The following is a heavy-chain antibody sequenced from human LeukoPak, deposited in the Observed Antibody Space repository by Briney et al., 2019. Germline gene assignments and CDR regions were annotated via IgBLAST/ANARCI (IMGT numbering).Heavy chain of an antibody. J-gene: IGHJ4*02. D-gene: IGHD7-27*01. Sequence: GGSLRLSCAASGFTFSSYGMHWVRQAPGKGLEWVAVIWYDGSNKYYADSVKGRFTISRDNSKNTLYLQMNSLRAEDTAVYYCAREDQQLTGDYWGQGTLVTVSS. CDR1: GFTFSSYG. CDR2: IWYDGSNK. CDR3: AREDQQLTGDY. V-gene: IGHV3-33*01.